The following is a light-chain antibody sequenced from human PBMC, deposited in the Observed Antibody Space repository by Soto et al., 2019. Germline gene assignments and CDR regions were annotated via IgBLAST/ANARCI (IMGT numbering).Light chain of an antibody. Sequence: DILMTQSPSSLSSSVGDRVTITCRASQNIDHHLNWYQHKPGRAPKLLMDAASKMQSGVPSRFSGSGTGTEFTLIINSLQPEDFATYYCQQSYSTTWTFGQGTRVEVK. V-gene: IGKV1-39*01. J-gene: IGKJ1*01. CDR2: AAS. CDR1: QNIDHH. CDR3: QQSYSTTWT.